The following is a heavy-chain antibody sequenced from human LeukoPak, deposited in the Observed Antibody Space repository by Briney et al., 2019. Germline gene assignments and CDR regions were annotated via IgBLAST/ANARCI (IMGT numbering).Heavy chain of an antibody. CDR1: GGSFSGYY. D-gene: IGHD3-10*01. J-gene: IGHJ4*02. Sequence: ASETLSLTCAVYGGSFSGYYWSWIRQPPGKGLEWIGYIYYSGSTNYNPSLKSRVTISVDTSKNQFSLKLSSVTAADTAVYYCARVPTYYYYDYWGQGTLVTVSS. CDR2: IYYSGST. V-gene: IGHV4-59*01. CDR3: ARVPTYYYYDY.